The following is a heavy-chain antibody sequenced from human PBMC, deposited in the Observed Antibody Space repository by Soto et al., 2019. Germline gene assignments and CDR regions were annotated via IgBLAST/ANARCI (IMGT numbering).Heavy chain of an antibody. J-gene: IGHJ4*02. CDR3: ANDGPYNTGWYYFDY. CDR1: GFTFDDYA. D-gene: IGHD6-19*01. CDR2: ISWNSDII. Sequence: EVQLVESGGGLVQPGRSLRLSCVASGFTFDDYAMYWVRQAPGKGLEWVAGISWNSDIIGYADSVKGRFSISRDNAKKSLFLQMNSLRVEDTALYYCANDGPYNTGWYYFDYWGQGTLVTVSS. V-gene: IGHV3-9*01.